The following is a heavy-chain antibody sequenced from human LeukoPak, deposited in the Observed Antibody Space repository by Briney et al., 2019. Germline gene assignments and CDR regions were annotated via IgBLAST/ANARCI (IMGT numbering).Heavy chain of an antibody. J-gene: IGHJ4*02. CDR1: GGTFSSYA. CDR3: ARDYGDYRFDY. D-gene: IGHD4-17*01. CDR2: IIPILGIA. V-gene: IGHV1-69*04. Sequence: ASVKVSCKASGGTFSSYAISWVRQAPGQGLEWMGRIIPILGIANYAQKFQGRVTITADKSTSTAYMELRSLRSDDTAVYYCARDYGDYRFDYWGQGTLVTVSS.